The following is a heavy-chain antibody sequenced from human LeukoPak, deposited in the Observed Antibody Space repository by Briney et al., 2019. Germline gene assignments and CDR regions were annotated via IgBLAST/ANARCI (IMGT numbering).Heavy chain of an antibody. CDR3: ARVPFYYYYMDV. CDR1: GGSISSYY. Sequence: SETLSLTCTVSGGSISSYYWSWIRQPPGKGLEWIGYIYYSGSTNYNPSLKSRVTISVDTSKNQLSLKLSSVTAADTAVYYCARVPFYYYYMDVWGKGTTVTVSS. CDR2: IYYSGST. V-gene: IGHV4-59*01. J-gene: IGHJ6*03.